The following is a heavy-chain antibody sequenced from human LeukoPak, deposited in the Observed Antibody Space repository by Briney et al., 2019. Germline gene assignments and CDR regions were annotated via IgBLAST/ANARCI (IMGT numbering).Heavy chain of an antibody. Sequence: GGSLRLSCAASGFTFSSYAMTWVRQAPGKGLEWVSSISSSSSYIYYADSVKGRFTISRDNAKNSLYLQMNSLRAEDTAVYYCAIKSQAAAGTFGYWGQGTLVTVSS. CDR1: GFTFSSYA. V-gene: IGHV3-21*01. CDR2: ISSSSSYI. CDR3: AIKSQAAAGTFGY. J-gene: IGHJ4*02. D-gene: IGHD6-13*01.